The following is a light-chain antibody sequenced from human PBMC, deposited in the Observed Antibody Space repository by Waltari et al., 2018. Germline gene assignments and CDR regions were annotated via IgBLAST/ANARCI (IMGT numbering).Light chain of an antibody. J-gene: IGLJ1*01. CDR3: LSYAGTNTYV. V-gene: IGLV2-23*02. Sequence: QSALTQPASVSGSPGQSITISSIGTSSDVGYYNYVSWYQQHPGKAPKVMIYDVSERPSGVSNRFSGSKSGNTASLTISGLQAEDEADYYCLSYAGTNTYVFGTGTKVTVL. CDR1: SSDVGYYNY. CDR2: DVS.